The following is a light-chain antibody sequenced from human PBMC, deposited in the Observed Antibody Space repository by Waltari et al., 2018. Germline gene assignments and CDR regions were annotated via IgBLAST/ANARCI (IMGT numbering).Light chain of an antibody. CDR1: SFNHRKHH. J-gene: IGLJ1*01. Sequence: QSAVTQPPSVSAAPGQKVTITCSGSSFNHRKHHAPWYKQHPGTAPKLPIYETDHQPSVIPDRFSGSKSGTSATLGITGLQTGDESDYYCGVWDSSLSAYVFGPGTNVAVL. CDR2: ETD. CDR3: GVWDSSLSAYV. V-gene: IGLV1-51*02.